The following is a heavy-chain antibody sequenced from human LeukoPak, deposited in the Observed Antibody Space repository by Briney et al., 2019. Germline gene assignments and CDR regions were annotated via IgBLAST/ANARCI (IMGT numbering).Heavy chain of an antibody. CDR1: GLTVSSNS. J-gene: IGHJ5*02. CDR3: ARVLCSSTSCYSSPWFDP. D-gene: IGHD2-2*01. Sequence: PGGSLRLSCAASGLTVSSNSMSWVRQAPGKGLEWVSFIYSGGSTYYADSVKGRFTISRDNSKNTLYLQMNSLRADDTAVYYCARVLCSSTSCYSSPWFDPWGQGTLVTVSS. V-gene: IGHV3-53*01. CDR2: IYSGGST.